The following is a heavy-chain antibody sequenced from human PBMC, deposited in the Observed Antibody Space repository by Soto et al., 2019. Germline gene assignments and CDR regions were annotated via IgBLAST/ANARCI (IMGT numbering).Heavy chain of an antibody. CDR1: GFTFSCSA. J-gene: IGHJ3*02. CDR3: TSRRYIQTTRPAFDI. CDR2: IRSKANSYAT. D-gene: IGHD2-2*02. Sequence: GGSLRLSCAASGFTFSCSAMHGVRQASGKGLEWVGRIRSKANSYATAYAASVKGRFTISRDDSKNTAYLQMNSLKTEDTAVYYCTSRRYIQTTRPAFDIWGQGTMVTVS. V-gene: IGHV3-73*01.